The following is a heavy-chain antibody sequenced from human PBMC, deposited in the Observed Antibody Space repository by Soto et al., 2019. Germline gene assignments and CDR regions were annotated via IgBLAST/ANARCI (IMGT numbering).Heavy chain of an antibody. CDR3: ARDGASRPLIVGAPMQSPDAFDI. D-gene: IGHD1-26*01. Sequence: ASVKVSCKTSGYSFTHYGIGWVRQAPGQGLEWMGWISPYNGNTYYAQKLQGRVTMTTDTSTSTVYMELRSLRSDDTAVYYCARDGASRPLIVGAPMQSPDAFDIWGQGTMVTVSS. V-gene: IGHV1-18*01. J-gene: IGHJ3*02. CDR2: ISPYNGNT. CDR1: GYSFTHYG.